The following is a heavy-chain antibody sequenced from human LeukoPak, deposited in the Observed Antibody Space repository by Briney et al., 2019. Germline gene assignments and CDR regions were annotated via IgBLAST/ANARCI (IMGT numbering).Heavy chain of an antibody. Sequence: GGSLRLSCPASGFIFSNYAMHWVRQAPGKGLEWVAVISFDASRSGSADSVQGRFTISRDNSKNTLYLQMNSLRVEDTAVYYCTRDRSRAEDDWGQGTLVTVSS. V-gene: IGHV3-30*04. J-gene: IGHJ4*02. CDR3: TRDRSRAEDD. D-gene: IGHD1-14*01. CDR2: ISFDASRS. CDR1: GFIFSNYA.